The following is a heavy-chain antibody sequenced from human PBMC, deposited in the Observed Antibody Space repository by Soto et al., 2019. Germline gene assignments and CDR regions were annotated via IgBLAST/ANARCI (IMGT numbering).Heavy chain of an antibody. CDR3: AKDRHYPRDYFHY. CDR1: GLTFSSSP. J-gene: IGHJ4*02. V-gene: IGHV3-23*01. Sequence: GGSLRPSCAASGLTFSSSPIGGVRQSPGKGLEWVSAVSANGQGIYYADSVSGRFTISRDNSKNTVFLHMDSLSAEDTAVYYCAKDRHYPRDYFHYWGQGTLVTVSS. CDR2: VSANGQGI. D-gene: IGHD3-10*01.